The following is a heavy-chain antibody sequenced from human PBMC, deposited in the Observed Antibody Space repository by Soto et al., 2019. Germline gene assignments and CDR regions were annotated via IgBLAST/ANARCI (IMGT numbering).Heavy chain of an antibody. Sequence: GASVKVSCKASGGTFSSYAISWVRQAPGQGLEWMGGIIPIFGTANYAQKFQGRVTITADESTNTVYMELSSLRSEDTAVYFCASGIQLWLRRINNGYSGWGQGTLVTVSS. J-gene: IGHJ4*02. CDR2: IIPIFGTA. V-gene: IGHV1-69*13. CDR1: GGTFSSYA. CDR3: ASGIQLWLRRINNGYSG. D-gene: IGHD5-18*01.